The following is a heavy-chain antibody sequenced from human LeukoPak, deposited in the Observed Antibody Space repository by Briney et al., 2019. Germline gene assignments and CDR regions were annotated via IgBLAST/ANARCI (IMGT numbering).Heavy chain of an antibody. CDR3: ARTSTGYSYGVETAFDI. Sequence: SETLSLTCTVSGGSISSGGYYWSWIRQHPGKGLEWIGYIYYSGSTYYNPSLKSRVTISVDTSKNQFSLKLSSVTAADTAVYYCARTSTGYSYGVETAFDIWGQGTMVTVSS. D-gene: IGHD5-18*01. V-gene: IGHV4-31*03. J-gene: IGHJ3*02. CDR2: IYYSGST. CDR1: GGSISSGGYY.